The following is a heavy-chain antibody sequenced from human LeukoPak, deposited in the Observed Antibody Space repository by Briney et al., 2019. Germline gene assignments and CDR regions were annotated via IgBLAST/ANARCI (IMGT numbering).Heavy chain of an antibody. V-gene: IGHV3-53*01. CDR3: AKRSGYDYWYFDY. CDR2: LYRGGST. J-gene: IGHJ4*02. CDR1: GFTVSRNY. Sequence: EGSLILSCAASGFTVSRNYMNWVRQAPGKGLEWVSVLYRGGSTYYADSVEGRFTISRDNSKSTLSLQMNSLRADDTAVYYCAKRSGYDYWYFDYWGQGTLVTVSS. D-gene: IGHD5-12*01.